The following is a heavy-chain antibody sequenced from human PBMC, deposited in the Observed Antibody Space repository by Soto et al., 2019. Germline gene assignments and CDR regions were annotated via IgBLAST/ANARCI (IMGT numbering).Heavy chain of an antibody. D-gene: IGHD3-9*01. J-gene: IGHJ6*03. CDR2: ISAYNGNT. V-gene: IGHV1-18*01. CDR3: ARVPYYDILTGYSNYYYYYMDV. CDR1: GYTFTSYG. Sequence: QVQLVQSRAEVKKPGASVKVSCKASGYTFTSYGISWVRQAPGQGLEWMGWISAYNGNTNYAQKLQGRVTMTTDTSTSTAYMELRSLRSDDTAVYYCARVPYYDILTGYSNYYYYYMDVWGKGTTVTVSS.